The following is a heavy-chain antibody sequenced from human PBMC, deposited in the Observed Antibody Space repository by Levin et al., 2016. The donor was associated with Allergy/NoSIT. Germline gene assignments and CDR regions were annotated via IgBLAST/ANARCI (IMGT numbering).Heavy chain of an antibody. CDR2: ISSSGNII. Sequence: GESLKISCAASGFTFSDYYMAWIRQAPGKGLEWVSYISSSGNIIYHTDSVKGRFSISRDNAENSLYLQMNSLRVEDTAVYYCARAGSGSSGYYYGVNWGQGTLVTVSS. J-gene: IGHJ4*02. CDR1: GFTFSDYY. V-gene: IGHV3-11*01. D-gene: IGHD3-22*01. CDR3: ARAGSGSSGYYYGVN.